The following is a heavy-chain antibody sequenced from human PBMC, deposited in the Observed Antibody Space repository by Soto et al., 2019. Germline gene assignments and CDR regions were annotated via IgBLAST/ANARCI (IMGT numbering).Heavy chain of an antibody. CDR2: MNPNSGNT. CDR1: GYTFTSYD. D-gene: IGHD5-18*01. V-gene: IGHV1-8*01. CDR3: ARYWHSYSSNYFRGMDV. Sequence: ASVKVSCKASGYTFTSYDINWVRQATGQGLEWMGWMNPNSGNTGYAQKFQGRVTMTRNTSISTAYLQWSSLKASDTAMYYCARYWHSYSSNYFRGMDVWGQGTTVTVSS. J-gene: IGHJ6*02.